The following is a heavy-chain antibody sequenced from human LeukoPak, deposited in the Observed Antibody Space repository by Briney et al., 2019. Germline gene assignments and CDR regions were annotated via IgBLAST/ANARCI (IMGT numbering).Heavy chain of an antibody. V-gene: IGHV3-23*01. CDR1: GFTFSSYA. Sequence: GGSLRLSCAASGFTFSSYAMSWVRQAPGKGLEWVSAISGSGGSTYYADSVKGRFTISRDNSKNTLYLQMNSLRAEDTAVYYCATRGHLDQAYYYGSGSYRDYGMDVWGQGTLVTVSS. CDR2: ISGSGGST. D-gene: IGHD3-10*01. CDR3: ATRGHLDQAYYYGSGSYRDYGMDV. J-gene: IGHJ6*02.